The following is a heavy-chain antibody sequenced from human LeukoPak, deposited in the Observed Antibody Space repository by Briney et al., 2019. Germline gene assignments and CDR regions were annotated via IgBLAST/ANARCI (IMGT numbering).Heavy chain of an antibody. V-gene: IGHV1-69*04. J-gene: IGHJ6*02. D-gene: IGHD6-13*01. CDR2: IIPIFGIA. Sequence: GGSLRLSCAASGFTFSSYAISWVRQAPGQGLEWMGRIIPIFGIANYAQKFQGRVTITADKSTSTAYMELSSLRSEDTAVYYCASSRRPGSTAQYYYYYYGMDVWGQGTTVTVSS. CDR1: GFTFSSYA. CDR3: ASSRRPGSTAQYYYYYYGMDV.